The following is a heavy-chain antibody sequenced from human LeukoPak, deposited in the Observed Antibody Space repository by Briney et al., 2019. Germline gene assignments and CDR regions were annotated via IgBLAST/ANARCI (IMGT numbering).Heavy chain of an antibody. CDR1: GGSISSSSYY. CDR3: ASSRQLMSFDY. J-gene: IGHJ4*02. CDR2: IYYSGSA. V-gene: IGHV4-61*05. Sequence: PSETLSLTCTVSGGSISSSSYYWGWIRQPPGKGLEWIGYIYYSGSANYNPSLKSRVTISVDTSKNQFSLKLSSVTAADTAVYYCASSRQLMSFDYWGQGTLVTVSS. D-gene: IGHD5-18*01.